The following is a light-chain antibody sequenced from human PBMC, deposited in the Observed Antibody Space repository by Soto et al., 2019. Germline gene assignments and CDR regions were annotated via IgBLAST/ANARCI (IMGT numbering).Light chain of an antibody. CDR3: VGWDDSRSSYV. J-gene: IGLJ1*01. Sequence: QALLAPPPSASWTPRQRGTISFFGSSSNIGINYVYWFQQLPGTAPKLHIHRNNQRPSGVPVRFSGSKSGASASLAISGLRSEDEADYYCVGWDDSRSSYVFGNGTKVTVL. CDR2: RNN. CDR1: SSNIGINY. V-gene: IGLV1-47*01.